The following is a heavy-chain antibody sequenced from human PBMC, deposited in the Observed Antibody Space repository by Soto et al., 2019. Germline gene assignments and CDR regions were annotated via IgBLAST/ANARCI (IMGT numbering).Heavy chain of an antibody. CDR3: ARDRGYSYGRFYYGMDV. Sequence: SETLSLTCTVSGGSISSSSYYWGWIRQPPGKGLEWIGGIYYSGSTYYNPSLKSRVTISVDTSKNQFSLKLSSVTAADTAVYSCARDRGYSYGRFYYGMDVWGHGTTVTVAS. D-gene: IGHD5-18*01. J-gene: IGHJ6*02. V-gene: IGHV4-39*07. CDR1: GGSISSSSYY. CDR2: IYYSGST.